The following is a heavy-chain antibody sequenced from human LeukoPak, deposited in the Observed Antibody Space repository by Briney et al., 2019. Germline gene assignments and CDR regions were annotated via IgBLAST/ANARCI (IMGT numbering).Heavy chain of an antibody. D-gene: IGHD1-7*01. V-gene: IGHV3-30*04. CDR1: GFTFSSYA. CDR2: ISYDGSNK. CDR3: ARDREQLELSQAFDY. Sequence: GGSLRLSCAASGFTFSSYAMHWVRQAPGKGLEWVAVISYDGSNKYYADPVKGRFTISRDNSKNTLYLQMNSLRAEDTAVYYCARDREQLELSQAFDYWGQGTLVTVSS. J-gene: IGHJ4*02.